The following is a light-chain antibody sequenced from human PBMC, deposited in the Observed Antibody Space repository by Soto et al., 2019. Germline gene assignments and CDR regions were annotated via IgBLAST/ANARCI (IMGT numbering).Light chain of an antibody. V-gene: IGKV3-20*01. CDR1: QSVSSSY. CDR2: GAS. CDR3: EQYDKSIT. Sequence: EIVLTQSPGTLSLSPGERATLSCRASQSVSSSYLAWCQQKPGQAPRLLIYGASSRATGIPDRFSGSGSGTDFTLTINRLEPEDFAVYYCEQYDKSITFGGGTKVEIK. J-gene: IGKJ4*01.